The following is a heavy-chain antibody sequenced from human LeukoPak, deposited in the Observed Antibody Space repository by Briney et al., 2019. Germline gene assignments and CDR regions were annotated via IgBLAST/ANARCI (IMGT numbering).Heavy chain of an antibody. CDR2: ISYDGSNK. CDR3: ANSPLDCSGGSCYSSYYYYGMDV. CDR1: GFTFRSYW. Sequence: GGSLRLSCAASGFTFRSYWMNWVRQAPGKGLEWVAVISYDGSNKYYADSVKGRFTISRDNSKNTLYLQMNSLRAEDTAVYYCANSPLDCSGGSCYSSYYYYGMDVWGQGTTVTVSS. D-gene: IGHD2-15*01. V-gene: IGHV3-30*18. J-gene: IGHJ6*02.